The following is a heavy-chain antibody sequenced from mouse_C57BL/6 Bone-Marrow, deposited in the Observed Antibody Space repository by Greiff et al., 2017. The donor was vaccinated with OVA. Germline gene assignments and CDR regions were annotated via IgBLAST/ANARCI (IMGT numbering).Heavy chain of an antibody. CDR2: IDPSDSYT. D-gene: IGHD1-1*01. CDR1: GYTFTSYW. CDR3: ARGGRLEGFYYFDY. Sequence: QVQLQQPGAELVMPGASVKLSCKASGYTFTSYWMHWVKQRPGQGLEWIGEIDPSDSYTNYNQKFKGKSTLTVDKSSSTAYMQLSSLTSEDSAVYYCARGGRLEGFYYFDYWGQGTTLTVSS. V-gene: IGHV1-69*01. J-gene: IGHJ2*01.